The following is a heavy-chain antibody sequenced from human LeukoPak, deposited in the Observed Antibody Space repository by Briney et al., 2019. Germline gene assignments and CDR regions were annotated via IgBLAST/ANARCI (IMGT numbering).Heavy chain of an antibody. CDR1: GYTFTGYY. D-gene: IGHD5-24*01. V-gene: IGHV1-2*02. CDR3: ARPEMAQYYFDY. Sequence: ASVKVSCKASGYTFTGYYMHWVRQAPGQGLEWMGWINPNSGGTNYAQKFQGRVTMTRGTSISTAYMELSRLRSEDTAVYYCARPEMAQYYFDYWGQGTLVTVSS. J-gene: IGHJ4*02. CDR2: INPNSGGT.